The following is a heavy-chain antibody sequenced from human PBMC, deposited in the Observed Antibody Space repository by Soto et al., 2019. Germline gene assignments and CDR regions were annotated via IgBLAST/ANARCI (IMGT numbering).Heavy chain of an antibody. D-gene: IGHD6-19*01. V-gene: IGHV3-30*18. CDR1: GFTFSSYG. Sequence: GGSLRLSCAASGFTFSSYGMHWVRQAPGKGLEWVAVISYDGSNKYYADSVKGRFTISRDNSKNTLYLQMNSLRAEDTAVYYCAKDFSARIAVAGRDFDYWGQGTLVTVSS. CDR2: ISYDGSNK. J-gene: IGHJ4*02. CDR3: AKDFSARIAVAGRDFDY.